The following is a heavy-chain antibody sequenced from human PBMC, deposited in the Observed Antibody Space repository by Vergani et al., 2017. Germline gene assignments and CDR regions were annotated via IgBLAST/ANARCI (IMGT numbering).Heavy chain of an antibody. CDR3: ARAKDYYDSSGYQVSYYYYYMDV. V-gene: IGHV1-69*01. CDR2: IIPIFGTA. J-gene: IGHJ6*03. CDR1: GYTSTGYY. Sequence: QVQLVQSGAEVKKPGASVKVSCKASGYTSTGYYMHWVRQAPGQGLEWMGGIIPIFGTANYAQKFQGRVTITADESTSTAYMELSSLRSEDTAVYYCARAKDYYDSSGYQVSYYYYYMDVWGKGTTVTVSS. D-gene: IGHD3-22*01.